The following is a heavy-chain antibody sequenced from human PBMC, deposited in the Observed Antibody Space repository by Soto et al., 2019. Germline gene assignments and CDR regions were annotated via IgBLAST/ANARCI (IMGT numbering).Heavy chain of an antibody. CDR3: TRDASRDSSARGWFDP. D-gene: IGHD6-13*01. Sequence: PGGSLRLSCAASGFTFRSFTMNWVRQAPGKGLEWVSTISSNSAYIYYTDALRGRFTISRDDAKNSLHLQMNSLSAEDTDVYYCTRDASRDSSARGWFDPWGPGTLVTVSS. V-gene: IGHV3-21*01. CDR1: GFTFRSFT. J-gene: IGHJ5*02. CDR2: ISSNSAYI.